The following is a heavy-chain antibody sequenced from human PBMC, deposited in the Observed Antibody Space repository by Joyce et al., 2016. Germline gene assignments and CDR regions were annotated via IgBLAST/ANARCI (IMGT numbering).Heavy chain of an antibody. CDR2: ISPVFGTR. CDR3: ARVSHYRLLYDTDY. V-gene: IGHV1-69*01. Sequence: QVQLVQSGAEVKKPGSSVKVSCKAPGGTLTTYATTWVRRTPGHGLEWLGGISPVFGTRNYAQRFQGRVTITADDSTNTALLELTNLTTDDTAVYNCARVSHYRLLYDTDYWGQGTLSTVSS. J-gene: IGHJ4*02. CDR1: GGTLTTYA. D-gene: IGHD1-1*01.